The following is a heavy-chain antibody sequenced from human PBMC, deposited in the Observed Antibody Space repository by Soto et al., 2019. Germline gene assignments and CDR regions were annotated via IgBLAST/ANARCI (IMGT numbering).Heavy chain of an antibody. D-gene: IGHD4-17*01. Sequence: EVQLVESGGGLVQPGRSLRLSCAASGFTFDDYAMHWVRQGPGKGLEWVSSISWNNGNLGYADSVKGRFTISRDNAKNSLYLQMNSLRGEDTALYYCAKGASTTVFAFNDYWGQGTLVTVSS. CDR1: GFTFDDYA. V-gene: IGHV3-9*01. CDR2: ISWNNGNL. J-gene: IGHJ4*02. CDR3: AKGASTTVFAFNDY.